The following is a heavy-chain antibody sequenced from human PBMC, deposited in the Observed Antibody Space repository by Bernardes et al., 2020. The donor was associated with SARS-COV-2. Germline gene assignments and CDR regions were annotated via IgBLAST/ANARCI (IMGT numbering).Heavy chain of an antibody. CDR3: AGGAAEVLLASDY. CDR2: INPNSGGT. D-gene: IGHD2-8*01. V-gene: IGHV1-2*02. CDR1: GYTFTGYY. Sequence: ASVKVSCKASGYTFTGYYMHWVRQAPGQGLEWMGWINPNSGGTNYAQKFQGRVTMTRDTSISTAYMELSSLRSDDTAVYYCAGGAAEVLLASDYWGQGTLVTVAS. J-gene: IGHJ4*02.